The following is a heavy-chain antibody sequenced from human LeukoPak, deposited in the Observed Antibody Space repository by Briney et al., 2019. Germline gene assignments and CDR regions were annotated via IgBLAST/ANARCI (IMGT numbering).Heavy chain of an antibody. D-gene: IGHD6-13*01. V-gene: IGHV3-30*02. Sequence: PGGSLRLSCAASGFTCSSYGMHWVRRAPGKGLEWVAFIRYDGSNKYYADSVKGRFTISRDNSKNTLYLQMNSLRAEDTAVYYCAKAHGSSSWYYFDYWGQGTLVTVSS. CDR2: IRYDGSNK. J-gene: IGHJ4*02. CDR1: GFTCSSYG. CDR3: AKAHGSSSWYYFDY.